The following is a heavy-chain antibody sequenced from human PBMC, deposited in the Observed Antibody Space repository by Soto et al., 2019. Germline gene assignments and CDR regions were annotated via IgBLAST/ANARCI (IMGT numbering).Heavy chain of an antibody. CDR1: GGSISSYY. CDR2: IYTSGST. D-gene: IGHD3-10*01. CDR3: ARDWGVLWFGEHPLQVAFDI. Sequence: SETLSLTCTVSGGSISSYYLSWIRQPAGKGLEWIGRIYTSGSTNYNPSLKSRVTMSVDTSKNQFSLKLSSVTAADTAVYYCARDWGVLWFGEHPLQVAFDIWGQGTMVTV. J-gene: IGHJ3*02. V-gene: IGHV4-4*07.